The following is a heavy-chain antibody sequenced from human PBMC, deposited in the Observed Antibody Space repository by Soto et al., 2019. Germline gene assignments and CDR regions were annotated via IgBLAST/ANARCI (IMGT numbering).Heavy chain of an antibody. Sequence: PGESLKISCNGSGYSFSSYWISWVRQMPGKGLEWMGRIDPSDSYTNYSPSFQGHVTISADKSISTAYLQWSSLKASDTAMYYCARHVPYCSGGSCYSPRFDPWGQGTPVTVSS. J-gene: IGHJ5*02. CDR1: GYSFSSYW. CDR2: IDPSDSYT. CDR3: ARHVPYCSGGSCYSPRFDP. D-gene: IGHD2-15*01. V-gene: IGHV5-10-1*01.